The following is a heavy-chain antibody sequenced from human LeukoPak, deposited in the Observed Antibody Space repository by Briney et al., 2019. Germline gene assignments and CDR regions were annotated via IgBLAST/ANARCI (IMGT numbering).Heavy chain of an antibody. J-gene: IGHJ6*02. CDR3: ARHPFGYGMDV. CDR2: IYYSGST. Sequence: SETLSLTCTVSGGSVSNRNYYWSWIRQPPGKGLEWIGYIYYSGSTNYNPSLKSRVTISVDTSKNQFSLKLSSVTAADTAVYYCARHPFGYGMDVWGHGTTVTVSS. D-gene: IGHD3-10*01. CDR1: GGSVSNRNYY. V-gene: IGHV4-61*01.